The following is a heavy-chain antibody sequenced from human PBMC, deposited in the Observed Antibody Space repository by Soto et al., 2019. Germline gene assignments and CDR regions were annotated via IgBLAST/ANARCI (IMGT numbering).Heavy chain of an antibody. CDR3: PKDPSI. J-gene: IGHJ4*02. CDR1: GGSISSGGYY. Sequence: QVQLQESGPGLVKPSQTLSLTCTVSGGSISSGGYYWSWIRQHPGKGLEWIGYIYYSGSTYYNPSLKIRVTTSVAPFNNHFPLNLRSVTPPATPFYSCPKDPSIWAQGPLVPFSP. V-gene: IGHV4-31*03. CDR2: IYYSGST.